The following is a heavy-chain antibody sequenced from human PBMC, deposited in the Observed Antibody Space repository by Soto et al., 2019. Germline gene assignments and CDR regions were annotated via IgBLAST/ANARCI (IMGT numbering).Heavy chain of an antibody. D-gene: IGHD5-18*01. V-gene: IGHV1-69*01. CDR2: IIPIFGTP. Sequence: QVQLVQSGAEVKKPGSSVKVSCKASGGTFSSYGISWVRQAPGQGLEWMGGIIPIFGTPNYAQQFQGRVTITADESTRTAYMELSSLRSDDTAVYYCARPLERGYTYGFIHWGQGTLVTVSS. J-gene: IGHJ4*02. CDR1: GGTFSSYG. CDR3: ARPLERGYTYGFIH.